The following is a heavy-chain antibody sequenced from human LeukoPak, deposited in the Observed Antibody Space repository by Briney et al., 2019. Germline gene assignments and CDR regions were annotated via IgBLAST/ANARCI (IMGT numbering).Heavy chain of an antibody. CDR1: GYTFTSFG. Sequence: ASVKVSCKASGYTFTSFGISWVRQAPGQGLEWMGWISAYNGKTNYAQKLQGRVTMITDTSTSTAYMELRSLRSDDTAVYYCVRDLGEYQPLLWIFFDYWGQGTLVTVSS. V-gene: IGHV1-18*01. D-gene: IGHD2-2*01. CDR2: ISAYNGKT. J-gene: IGHJ4*02. CDR3: VRDLGEYQPLLWIFFDY.